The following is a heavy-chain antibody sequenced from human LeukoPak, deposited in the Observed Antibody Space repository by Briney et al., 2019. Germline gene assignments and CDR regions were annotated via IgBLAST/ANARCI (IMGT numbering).Heavy chain of an antibody. D-gene: IGHD2-8*01. CDR1: GGSVSNYY. J-gene: IGHJ4*02. CDR3: ARALGYCTNGVCYTGIHFDY. Sequence: SETLSLTCTVSGGSVSNYYWSWIRQPAGKGLEWIGRIYTSGSTNYNPSLKSRVTLSVDTSKNQFSLKLSSVTAADTAVYYCARALGYCTNGVCYTGIHFDYWGQGTLVTVSS. CDR2: IYTSGST. V-gene: IGHV4-4*07.